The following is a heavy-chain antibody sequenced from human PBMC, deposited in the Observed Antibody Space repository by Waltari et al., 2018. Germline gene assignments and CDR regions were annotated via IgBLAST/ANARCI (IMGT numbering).Heavy chain of an antibody. V-gene: IGHV4-59*01. D-gene: IGHD3-3*01. CDR2: IYYSGST. Sequence: QVQLQESGPGLVKPSETLSLTCTVSGGSISSYYWSWIRQPPGKGLEWIGYIYYSGSTNSNPSLKSRVTISVDTSKNQFSLKLSSVTAADTAVYYCARQSYDFWSGYYRWYFDYWGQGTLVTVSS. CDR3: ARQSYDFWSGYYRWYFDY. J-gene: IGHJ4*02. CDR1: GGSISSYY.